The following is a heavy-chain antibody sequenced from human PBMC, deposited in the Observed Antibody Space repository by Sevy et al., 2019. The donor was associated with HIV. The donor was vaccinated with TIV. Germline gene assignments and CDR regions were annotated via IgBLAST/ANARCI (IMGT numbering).Heavy chain of an antibody. CDR2: IRSRTNTYAT. CDR1: GFTFSVSA. CDR3: TTAYSDWSLYDH. J-gene: IGHJ4*02. V-gene: IGHV3-73*01. D-gene: IGHD3-9*01. Sequence: GGSLRLSCAASGFTFSVSAMHWVRQASGKGLGWVGRIRSRTNTYATEYTASVKGRFTISRDDSNSTAYLQMNSLKTEDTAVYYCTTAYSDWSLYDHWGQGTLVTVSS.